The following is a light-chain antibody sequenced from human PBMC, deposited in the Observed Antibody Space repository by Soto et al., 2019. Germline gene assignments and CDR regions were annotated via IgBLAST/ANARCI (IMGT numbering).Light chain of an antibody. CDR1: SSNIGSNT. V-gene: IGLV1-44*01. Sequence: QAVVTQPPSASGTPGQRVTISCSGSSSNIGSNTVNWYQQRPGTAPKLLIYSNNQRPSGVPDRFSGSKSGTSASLAISGLQSEDEADYYCAAWDDSLNGAYVFGTGTKLTVL. CDR3: AAWDDSLNGAYV. J-gene: IGLJ1*01. CDR2: SNN.